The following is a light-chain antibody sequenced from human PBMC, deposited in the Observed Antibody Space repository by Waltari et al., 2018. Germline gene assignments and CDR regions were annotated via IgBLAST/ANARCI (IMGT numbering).Light chain of an antibody. CDR2: EVS. CDR1: QSLSGT. V-gene: IGKV3-20*01. Sequence: ELVLTQSPGTLSLSPGERATLSCRASQSLSGTLAWYQQKPGQAPRLLIYEVSSSASGIPDRFSGSGSRTDFSLTISRLEPEDFAVYYCQKYGTLPATFGQGTKVEFK. CDR3: QKYGTLPAT. J-gene: IGKJ1*01.